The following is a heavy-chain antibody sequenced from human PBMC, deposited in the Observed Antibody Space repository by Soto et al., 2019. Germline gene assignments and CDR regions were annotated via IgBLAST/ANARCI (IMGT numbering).Heavy chain of an antibody. CDR1: GGTFSSYA. D-gene: IGHD6-13*01. V-gene: IGHV1-69*19. CDR3: ARREAIEEAVPFNNWFDP. J-gene: IGHJ5*02. Sequence: QVQLVQSGAEVKKPGSSVRVSCKASGGTFSSYAISWVRQAPGQGLEWMGGIIPIFGTTNYAQKFQGRFTRTADDSTSTAYMELSSLRSDDTAVYSCARREAIEEAVPFNNWFDPWGQGTLVTVSS. CDR2: IIPIFGTT.